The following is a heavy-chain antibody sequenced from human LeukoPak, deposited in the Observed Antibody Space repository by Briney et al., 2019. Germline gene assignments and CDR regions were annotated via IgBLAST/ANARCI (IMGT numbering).Heavy chain of an antibody. J-gene: IGHJ4*02. CDR3: AKLPTYYGSGSYPYYFDY. CDR1: GFTFSSYA. D-gene: IGHD3-10*01. V-gene: IGHV3-23*01. Sequence: PGGSLRLSCAASGFTFSSYAMSWVRQAPGKGLEWVSAISGSGGSTYYADSVKGRFTISRDNSKNTLYLQMNSLRAEDTAVYYCAKLPTYYGSGSYPYYFDYWGQGTLVTVFS. CDR2: ISGSGGST.